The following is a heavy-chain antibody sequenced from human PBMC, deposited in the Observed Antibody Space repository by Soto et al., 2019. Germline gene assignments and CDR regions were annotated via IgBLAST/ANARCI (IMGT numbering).Heavy chain of an antibody. CDR3: AKDGGSCSSTSCYEVYYYYMDV. V-gene: IGHV3-23*01. CDR1: GFTFSSYA. D-gene: IGHD2-2*01. Sequence: EVQLLESGGGLVQPGGSLRLSCAASGFTFSSYAMSWVRQAPGKGLEWVSAISGSGGSTYDADSVKGRFTISRDNSKNTLYLQMNSLRAEDTAVYYCAKDGGSCSSTSCYEVYYYYMDVWGKGTTVTVSS. CDR2: ISGSGGST. J-gene: IGHJ6*03.